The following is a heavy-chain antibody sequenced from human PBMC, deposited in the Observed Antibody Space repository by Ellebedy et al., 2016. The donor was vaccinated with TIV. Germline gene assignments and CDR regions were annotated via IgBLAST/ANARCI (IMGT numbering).Heavy chain of an antibody. CDR1: GFTFNSYA. Sequence: GESLKISXAASGFTFNSYAMSWVRQAPGKGLEWVSAISAGGGSTYYADSVKGRFTISRDNSKNTLYLQMNSLRAEDTAVYYCAKDVVDYGDYPYYFDYWGQGTLATVSS. CDR3: AKDVVDYGDYPYYFDY. D-gene: IGHD4-17*01. V-gene: IGHV3-23*01. J-gene: IGHJ4*02. CDR2: ISAGGGST.